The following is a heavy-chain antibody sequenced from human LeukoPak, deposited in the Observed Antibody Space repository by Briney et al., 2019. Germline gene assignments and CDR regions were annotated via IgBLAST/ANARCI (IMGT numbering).Heavy chain of an antibody. V-gene: IGHV3-9*01. D-gene: IGHD3-22*01. J-gene: IGHJ4*02. CDR1: GFTFDDSA. CDR2: ITWNSGSI. CDR3: AKGYYYDSSGNIDY. Sequence: GGSLRLSCAASGFTFDDSAMHWVRQAPGKGLEWVSGITWNSGSIAYADSVKGRFTISRDNAKNSLYLQMNSLRTEDTALYYCAKGYYYDSSGNIDYWGQGTLVIVSS.